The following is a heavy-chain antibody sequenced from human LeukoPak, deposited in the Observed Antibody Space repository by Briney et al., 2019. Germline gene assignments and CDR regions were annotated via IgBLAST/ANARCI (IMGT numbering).Heavy chain of an antibody. CDR1: GFTFSSYG. D-gene: IGHD5-18*01. CDR3: AKDERYSYGYFPFDY. V-gene: IGHV3-30*18. Sequence: PGGSLRLSCAASGFTFSSYGMHWVRQAPGKGLEWVAVTSYDGSNKYYADSVKGRFTISRDNSKNTLYLQMNSLRAEDTAVYYCAKDERYSYGYFPFDYWGQGTLVTVSS. CDR2: TSYDGSNK. J-gene: IGHJ4*02.